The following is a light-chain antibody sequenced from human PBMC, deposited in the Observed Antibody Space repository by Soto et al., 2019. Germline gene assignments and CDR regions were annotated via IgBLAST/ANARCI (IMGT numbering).Light chain of an antibody. CDR1: QSVSSSY. V-gene: IGKV3-20*01. Sequence: EIVLTQSPGTLSLSPGERATLSCRASQSVSSSYLAWYQQKPGQAPRLLIYAASSRATGIPVRCSGSGSGTDFTLTISKLEPEDFAVYYCHQCLSSRTFGQGTKVEIK. CDR3: HQCLSSRT. J-gene: IGKJ1*01. CDR2: AAS.